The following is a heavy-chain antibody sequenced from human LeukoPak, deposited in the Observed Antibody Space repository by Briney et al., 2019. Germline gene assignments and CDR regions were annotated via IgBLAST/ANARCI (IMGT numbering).Heavy chain of an antibody. V-gene: IGHV1-69*13. J-gene: IGHJ4*02. CDR3: ARDQYPSEVVVVGRLVY. D-gene: IGHD2-15*01. CDR1: GDTFSDYA. Sequence: ASVKVSCKASGDTFSDYAISWVRQAPGQGLDWMGALILVFATANYAQRFQGRVTLTADEPTSTAYMELTGLTSEDTAMYYCARDQYPSEVVVVGRLVYWGQGTLVTVSS. CDR2: LILVFATA.